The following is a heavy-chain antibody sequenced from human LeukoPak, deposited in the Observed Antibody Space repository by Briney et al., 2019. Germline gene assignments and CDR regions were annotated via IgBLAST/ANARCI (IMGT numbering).Heavy chain of an antibody. V-gene: IGHV3-30*01. CDR2: ISYDGSNK. CDR3: ARDPPFDWLSGPFDY. CDR1: GFTFSSYA. D-gene: IGHD3-9*01. J-gene: IGHJ4*02. Sequence: GRSLRLSCAASGFTFSSYAMHWVRQAPGKGLEWVAVISYDGSNKYYADSVKGRFTISRDNSRNTLYLQMNSLRAEDTAVYYCARDPPFDWLSGPFDYWGQGTLVTVSS.